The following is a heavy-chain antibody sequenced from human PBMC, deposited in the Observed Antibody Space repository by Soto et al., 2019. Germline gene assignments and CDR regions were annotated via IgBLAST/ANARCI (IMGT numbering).Heavy chain of an antibody. Sequence: PGGSLRLSCAASGFTFSSYWMHWVRQAPGKGLVWVSRINSDGSSTSYADSVKGRFTISRDNAKNTLYLQMNSPRAEDTAVYYCASSGYSGYDDYWGQGTLVTVSS. J-gene: IGHJ4*02. CDR2: INSDGSST. D-gene: IGHD5-12*01. CDR3: ASSGYSGYDDY. CDR1: GFTFSSYW. V-gene: IGHV3-74*01.